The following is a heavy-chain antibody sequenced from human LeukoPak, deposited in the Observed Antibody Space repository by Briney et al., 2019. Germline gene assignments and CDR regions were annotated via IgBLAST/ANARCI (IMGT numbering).Heavy chain of an antibody. D-gene: IGHD6-6*01. CDR1: GVSISSISYY. V-gene: IGHV4-39*01. CDR3: ARQGSSSSGSGMDV. Sequence: SDTLSLTCTVSGVSISSISYYWGWIRQPPGKGREWIGTILYSGSTYFNPSLKSRVTISVDTSKNQFSLKLSSVTAADTAVYYCARQGSSSSGSGMDVWGQGTTVTVSS. CDR2: ILYSGST. J-gene: IGHJ6*02.